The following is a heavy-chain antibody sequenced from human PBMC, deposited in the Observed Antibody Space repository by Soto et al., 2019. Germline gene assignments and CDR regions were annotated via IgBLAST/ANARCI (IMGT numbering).Heavy chain of an antibody. Sequence: QVQLQESGPGLVKPSETLSLTCSVPGGSIRSHNWSWIRQPPGQGLEWIGCMYYSAMTEYNPSLKSRVTISADTSNNQVSLKLSSVTAADTAVYYCARHPFDSWKGYPYYYDMDVWGKGTAVTVSS. CDR2: MYYSAMT. CDR1: GGSIRSHN. D-gene: IGHD3-3*01. V-gene: IGHV4-59*08. CDR3: ARHPFDSWKGYPYYYDMDV. J-gene: IGHJ6*03.